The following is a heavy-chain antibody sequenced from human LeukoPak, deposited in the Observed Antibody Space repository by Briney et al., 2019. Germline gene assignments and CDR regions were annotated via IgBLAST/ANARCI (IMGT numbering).Heavy chain of an antibody. CDR3: ATTVTTEPNDY. CDR2: ISSSSSYI. Sequence: GGSLRLSCAASGFTFTSYSMNWVPQAPGKGLEWVSFISSSSSYIYYADSVKGRFTISRDNAKNSLYLQMNSLRGEDTAVYYCATTVTTEPNDYWGQGTLVTVSS. J-gene: IGHJ4*02. V-gene: IGHV3-21*01. D-gene: IGHD4-17*01. CDR1: GFTFTSYS.